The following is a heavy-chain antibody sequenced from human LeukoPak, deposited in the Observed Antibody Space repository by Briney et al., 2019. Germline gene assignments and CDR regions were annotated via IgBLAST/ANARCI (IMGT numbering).Heavy chain of an antibody. J-gene: IGHJ6*03. CDR3: ARAGYCSSASCYGRVPYYMDV. D-gene: IGHD2-2*01. CDR1: RFTVSSNY. Sequence: VGSLRLSCAASRFTVSSNYMSWVREAPAPGLESVSVIYSGGSTYYADSVKGRFTISRDNSNNTLYLQLNSLRAEDTAVYHCARAGYCSSASCYGRVPYYMDVWGKGTTVTVSS. V-gene: IGHV3-53*01. CDR2: IYSGGST.